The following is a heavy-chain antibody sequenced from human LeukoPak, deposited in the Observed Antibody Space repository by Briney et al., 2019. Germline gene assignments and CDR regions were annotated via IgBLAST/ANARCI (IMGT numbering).Heavy chain of an antibody. CDR1: GFTFSNYG. J-gene: IGHJ4*02. V-gene: IGHV3-30*02. Sequence: GGSLRLSCAASGFTFSNYGMHWVRQAPGKGLEWVAFIRSDGSLKYYADSVKGRFTISRDNSKNMLDLQVNSLKIEDTAVYYCAKDLPTPYFDYWGQGTLVTVSS. D-gene: IGHD2-15*01. CDR2: IRSDGSLK. CDR3: AKDLPTPYFDY.